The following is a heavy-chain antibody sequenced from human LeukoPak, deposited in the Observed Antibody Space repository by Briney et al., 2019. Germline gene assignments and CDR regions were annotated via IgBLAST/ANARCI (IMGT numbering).Heavy chain of an antibody. D-gene: IGHD2-21*02. CDR2: INPSGGST. CDR1: GYTFTSYY. J-gene: IGHJ3*02. CDR3: AREPRYCGGDCYSDAFDI. V-gene: IGHV1-46*01. Sequence: GASVKVSCKASGYTFTSYYMHWVRQAPGQGLEWMGIINPSGGSTSYAQKFQGRVTITADESTSTAYMELSSLRSEDTAVYYCAREPRYCGGDCYSDAFDIWGQGTMVTVSS.